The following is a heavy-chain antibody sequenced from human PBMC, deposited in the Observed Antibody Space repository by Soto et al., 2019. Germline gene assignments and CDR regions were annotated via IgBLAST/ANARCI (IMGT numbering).Heavy chain of an antibody. CDR1: GFTVSSSH. Sequence: GGSLRLSCAASGFTVSSSHMSWVRQAPGKGLEWVSVIYSGGSTYYAVSVRGRFSISRDNSRNTVYLQMSSLRSEDTAVYYCARQRYSNGWYAFDSWGQGILVTVSS. D-gene: IGHD6-19*01. CDR2: IYSGGST. V-gene: IGHV3-53*05. CDR3: ARQRYSNGWYAFDS. J-gene: IGHJ4*02.